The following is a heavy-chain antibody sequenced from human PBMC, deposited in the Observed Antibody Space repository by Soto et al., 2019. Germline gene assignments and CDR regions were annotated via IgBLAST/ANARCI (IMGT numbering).Heavy chain of an antibody. V-gene: IGHV1-69*06. CDR1: GDTFNSYV. CDR3: TRSYGYTFGGSLDN. D-gene: IGHD5-18*01. J-gene: IGHJ4*02. CDR2: ISTAFGTT. Sequence: QVQLVQSGPEVKKPGSSVKVSCKASGDTFNSYVITWVRQAPGQGLEWLGGISTAFGTTSYAQNFQDRLTITADKAATTDHMELSSLTSDDTAMYYCTRSYGYTFGGSLDNWGQGTLVTVSS.